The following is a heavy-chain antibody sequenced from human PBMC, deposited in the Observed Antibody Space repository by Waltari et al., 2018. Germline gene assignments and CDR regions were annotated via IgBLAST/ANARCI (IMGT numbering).Heavy chain of an antibody. CDR1: GTFSSYA. D-gene: IGHD5-12*01. CDR3: ASKRTYSGYDLRFDY. Sequence: QVQLVQSGAEVKKPGSSVKDSCKAAGTFSSYAISWVRQAPGQGLEWMGGIIPIFGTANYAQKFQGRVTITADESTSTAYMELSSLRSEDTAVYYCASKRTYSGYDLRFDYWGQGTLVTVSS. V-gene: IGHV1-69*01. J-gene: IGHJ4*02. CDR2: IIPIFGTA.